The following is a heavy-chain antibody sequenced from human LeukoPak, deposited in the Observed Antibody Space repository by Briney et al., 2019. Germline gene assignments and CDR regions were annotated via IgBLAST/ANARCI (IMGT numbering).Heavy chain of an antibody. D-gene: IGHD3-10*01. Sequence: RPGGSLRLSCAASGFTFDDYGMSWVRQAPGKGLEWVSGINWNGGSTGYADSVKGRVTISRDNAKNSLYLQMNSLRAEDTALYYCARAIGDFGSREMVRGVHFDYWGQGTLVTVSS. CDR1: GFTFDDYG. J-gene: IGHJ4*02. V-gene: IGHV3-20*04. CDR3: ARAIGDFGSREMVRGVHFDY. CDR2: INWNGGST.